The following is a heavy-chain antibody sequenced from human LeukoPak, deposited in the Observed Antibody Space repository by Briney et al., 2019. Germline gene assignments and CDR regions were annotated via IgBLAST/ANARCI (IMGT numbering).Heavy chain of an antibody. CDR2: IRYDGSNK. Sequence: EGSLRLSCAASGFTFSSYGMHWVRQAPGKGLEWVAVIRYDGSNKYYADSVKGRFTISRDNSKNTLYLQMNSLRAEDTAVYYCAKDFGSGYYYNDYWGQGTLVTVSS. V-gene: IGHV3-30*02. CDR1: GFTFSSYG. D-gene: IGHD3-22*01. CDR3: AKDFGSGYYYNDY. J-gene: IGHJ4*02.